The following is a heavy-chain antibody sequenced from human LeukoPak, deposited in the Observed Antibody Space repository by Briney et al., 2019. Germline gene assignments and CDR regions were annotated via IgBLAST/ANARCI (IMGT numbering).Heavy chain of an antibody. CDR2: MNANSEYT. CDR1: GYSFSNHD. J-gene: IGHJ2*01. V-gene: IGHV1-8*02. D-gene: IGHD5-18*01. Sequence: ASVKVSCKASGYSFSNHDINWVRKATGQGLEWMGWMNANSEYTGYSQNFQGRVTMTRNTSTNTAYMELSSLRSEDTAVYYCARISDSNWYFDLWGRGTLVTVSS. CDR3: ARISDSNWYFDL.